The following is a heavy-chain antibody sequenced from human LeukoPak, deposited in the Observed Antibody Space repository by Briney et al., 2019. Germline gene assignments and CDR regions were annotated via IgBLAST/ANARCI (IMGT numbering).Heavy chain of an antibody. D-gene: IGHD3-22*01. Sequence: GGSPRLSCAVSGFTVSRNFMSWVRQAPGKGLEWVSIIYSGGTTYYADSVKGRFSISRDNSKNTLFLQMNSLRAEDTALYYCASGPYSSSSYDYWGQETPLTVSS. CDR1: GFTVSRNF. CDR2: IYSGGTT. V-gene: IGHV3-66*01. CDR3: ASGPYSSSSYDY. J-gene: IGHJ4*02.